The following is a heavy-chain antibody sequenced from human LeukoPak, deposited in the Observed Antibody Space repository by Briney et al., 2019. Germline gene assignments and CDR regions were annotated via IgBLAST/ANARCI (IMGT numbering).Heavy chain of an antibody. V-gene: IGHV1-2*02. D-gene: IGHD1-26*01. CDR1: GYTFTGYF. CDR3: ARDEVGIFDY. J-gene: IGHJ4*02. Sequence: ASVKVSCKAAGYTFTGYFMHWARQAPGQGLEWMGWINPNSGGTNCAQKFQGRVTMTRDTSISTAYMELSRLRSDDTAVYYCARDEVGIFDYWGQGTLVTVSS. CDR2: INPNSGGT.